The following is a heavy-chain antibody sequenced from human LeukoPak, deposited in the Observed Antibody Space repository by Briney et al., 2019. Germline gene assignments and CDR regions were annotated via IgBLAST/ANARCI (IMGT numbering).Heavy chain of an antibody. V-gene: IGHV3-48*04. CDR1: GFDFSTYS. CDR2: ISSSSSNI. D-gene: IGHD6-19*01. J-gene: IGHJ4*02. CDR3: ARVGRSGWTVDY. Sequence: TGGSLRLSCAASGFDFSTYSIDWVRQAPGKGLEWVSYISSSSSNIYHADSVKGRFTISRDNAKNPLHLQMNSLRAEDTAVYYCARVGRSGWTVDYWGQGTLVTVSS.